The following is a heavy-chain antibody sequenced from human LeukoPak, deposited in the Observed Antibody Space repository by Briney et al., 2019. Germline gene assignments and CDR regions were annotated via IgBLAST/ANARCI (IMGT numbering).Heavy chain of an antibody. CDR3: ARRTSNPVGAIDY. V-gene: IGHV4-39*01. D-gene: IGHD1-26*01. CDR2: ISPSGST. Sequence: ASETPSLTCTVSGGSISSSDYYWGWIRQPPEKGLEWIGAISPSGSTYYNPSLKSRVTISVDSSKNQFSLKLSSVTAADTAVYYCARRTSNPVGAIDYWGQGTLVTVSS. CDR1: GGSISSSDYY. J-gene: IGHJ4*02.